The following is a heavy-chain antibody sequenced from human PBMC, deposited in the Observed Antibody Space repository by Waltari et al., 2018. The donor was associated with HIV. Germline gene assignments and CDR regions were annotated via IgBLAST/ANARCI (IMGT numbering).Heavy chain of an antibody. D-gene: IGHD1-20*01. CDR3: ASAGWYNDFDV. Sequence: EVQVVESGGDLVQPGGSLRLSCAASGFPFSRFWMSWVRQAPGKGLQWVATRKPEGRQSYYVDSVRGRFTISKDNAKASLSLQMNSLRGEDTGFYFCASAGWYNDFDVWGQGTMVIVSS. J-gene: IGHJ3*01. V-gene: IGHV3-7*01. CDR2: RKPEGRQS. CDR1: GFPFSRFW.